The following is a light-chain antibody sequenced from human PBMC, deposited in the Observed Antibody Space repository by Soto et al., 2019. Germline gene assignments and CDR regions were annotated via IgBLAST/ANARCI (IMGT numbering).Light chain of an antibody. J-gene: IGLJ1*01. CDR2: EVS. CDR1: SSDVGGYNY. V-gene: IGLV2-8*01. CDR3: CSYAGSSALYV. Sequence: QSVLTQPPSASGSPGQSVTISCTGTSSDVGGYNYVSWYQQHPGKAPKLMIYEVSKRPSGVPDRFSGSKSGNTASLTVSGLQPEDEADYYCCSYAGSSALYVFGAGTKVTVL.